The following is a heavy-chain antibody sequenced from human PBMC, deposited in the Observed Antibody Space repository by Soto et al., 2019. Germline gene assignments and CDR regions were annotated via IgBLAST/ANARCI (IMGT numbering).Heavy chain of an antibody. D-gene: IGHD6-13*01. V-gene: IGHV4-59*01. CDR1: GGSISSYY. J-gene: IGHJ4*02. Sequence: QVQLQESGPGLVKPSETLSLTCTVSGGSISSYYWSWIRQPPGKGLEWIGYIYYSGSTNYNPSLKSRVTISVDTSKNQFSLKLSSVTAADTAVYYCARVGSSWHEDYFDYWGQGTLVTVSS. CDR2: IYYSGST. CDR3: ARVGSSWHEDYFDY.